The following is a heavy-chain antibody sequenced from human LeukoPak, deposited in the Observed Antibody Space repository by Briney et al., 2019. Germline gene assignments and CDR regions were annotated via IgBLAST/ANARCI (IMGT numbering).Heavy chain of an antibody. V-gene: IGHV4-59*01. Sequence: SETLSLTCTVSGGSISSYYWSWIRQPPGKGLEWIGYIYYSGSTNYNPSLKSRVTISVDTSKNQFSLKLSSVTAADTAVYYCASYTRRVAGSGGHYWGQGTLVTVSS. CDR2: IYYSGST. J-gene: IGHJ4*02. D-gene: IGHD6-19*01. CDR3: ASYTRRVAGSGGHY. CDR1: GGSISSYY.